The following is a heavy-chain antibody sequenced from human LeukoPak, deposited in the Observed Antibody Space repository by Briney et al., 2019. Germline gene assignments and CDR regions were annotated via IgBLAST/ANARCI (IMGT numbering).Heavy chain of an antibody. CDR2: MNPNSGNT. Sequence: ASVKVSRKASEYTFTSYDINWVRQATGQGLEWMGWMNPNSGNTGYAQKFQGRVTMTRNTSISTAYMELSSLTFEDTAVYYCARGRHPGPTWISEYWGQGTLVTVSS. V-gene: IGHV1-8*01. J-gene: IGHJ4*02. D-gene: IGHD5-12*01. CDR3: ARGRHPGPTWISEY. CDR1: EYTFTSYD.